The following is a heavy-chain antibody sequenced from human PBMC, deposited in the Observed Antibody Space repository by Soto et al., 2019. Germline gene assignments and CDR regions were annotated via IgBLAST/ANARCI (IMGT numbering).Heavy chain of an antibody. D-gene: IGHD3-10*01. Sequence: QIQLVESGGGVVQPGRSLRLSCGASGYSFRSYGMHWVRRVPGKGLEWVALIWYDGSKKYYADAVKGRFTVSRDDNRNTLYLQMDSLTAEDTGMYYCVRDAGVREYYDDYWGQGTLVTVSS. V-gene: IGHV3-33*01. CDR3: VRDAGVREYYDDY. CDR2: IWYDGSKK. CDR1: GYSFRSYG. J-gene: IGHJ4*02.